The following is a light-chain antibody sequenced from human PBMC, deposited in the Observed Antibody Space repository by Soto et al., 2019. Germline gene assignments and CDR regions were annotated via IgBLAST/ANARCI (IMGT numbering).Light chain of an antibody. CDR2: AAS. CDR3: QQRGNWPLMT. Sequence: EIVLTQSPATLSLSPGEGATLSCRASQSVGSFLAWYQQKPGQPLRLLIYAASKRATGIPARFSGSGSGTDFTLTISRLEPEDFAVYFCQQRGNWPLMTFGQGTRLEIK. V-gene: IGKV3-11*01. J-gene: IGKJ5*01. CDR1: QSVGSF.